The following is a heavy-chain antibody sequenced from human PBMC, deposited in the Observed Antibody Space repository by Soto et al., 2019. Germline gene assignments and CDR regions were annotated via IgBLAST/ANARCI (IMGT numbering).Heavy chain of an antibody. V-gene: IGHV1-24*01. CDR3: ATNSWSSSGWPRDDAFDI. D-gene: IGHD6-19*01. CDR2: FDPEDGET. CDR1: GYTLTELS. J-gene: IGHJ3*02. Sequence: GASVKVSCKVSGYTLTELSMHWVRQAPGKGLEWRGGFDPEDGETIYARKFQGRVTMTEDTSTDTAYMELSSLRSEDTAVYYCATNSWSSSGWPRDDAFDIWGQGTMVTVSS.